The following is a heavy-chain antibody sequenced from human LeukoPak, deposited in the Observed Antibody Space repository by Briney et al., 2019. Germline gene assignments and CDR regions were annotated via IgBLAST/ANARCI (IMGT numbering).Heavy chain of an antibody. D-gene: IGHD4-17*01. CDR1: GGSVSSGSYY. CDR2: IYYSGST. V-gene: IGHV4-61*01. CDR3: ARGTYGRYFDY. J-gene: IGHJ4*02. Sequence: SETLSLTCTVSGGSVSSGSYYWSWIRQPPGKGLEWIGYIYYSGSTNYNPSLKSRVTISVDTSKNQFSLKLSSVTAADTVVYYCARGTYGRYFDYWGQGTLVSVSS.